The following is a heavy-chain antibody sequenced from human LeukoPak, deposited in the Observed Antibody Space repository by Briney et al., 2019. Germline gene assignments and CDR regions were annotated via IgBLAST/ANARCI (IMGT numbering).Heavy chain of an antibody. CDR2: ISSSSSYI. CDR1: GFTFSSYS. D-gene: IGHD5-24*01. CDR3: ARSTDRRDGYNIIDY. J-gene: IGHJ4*02. Sequence: GGSLRLSCAASGFTFSSYSMNWVRQAPGKGLEWVSSISSSSSYIYYADSVKGRFTISRDNAKNSLYLQMNSLRAEDTAVYYCARSTDRRDGYNIIDYWGQGTLVTVSS. V-gene: IGHV3-21*01.